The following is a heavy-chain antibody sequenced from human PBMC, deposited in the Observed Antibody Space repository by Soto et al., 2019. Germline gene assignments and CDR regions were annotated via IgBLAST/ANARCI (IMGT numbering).Heavy chain of an antibody. Sequence: EVQLVESGGGLVQPGGSLRLSCAASGFTFISYAMHCVRQAPGKGLEYVSAVSSNGGSTYYANSVKRRFTISRDNSKNTVYLQMGSLRAEDMAVYYCAREGYCSSTSFYSSDYWGQGTLVTVSS. D-gene: IGHD2-2*01. CDR1: GFTFISYA. CDR3: AREGYCSSTSFYSSDY. J-gene: IGHJ4*02. V-gene: IGHV3-64*01. CDR2: VSSNGGST.